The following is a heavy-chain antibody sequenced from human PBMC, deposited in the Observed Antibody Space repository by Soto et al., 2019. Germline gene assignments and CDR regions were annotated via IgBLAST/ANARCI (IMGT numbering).Heavy chain of an antibody. CDR3: ARHYSLPDY. D-gene: IGHD4-4*01. Sequence: QVQLQESGPGLVKPSQTLSLTCTVSGDSISSGDYYWSWIRQPPGKGLEWIGYIYYTGITKYNPYLKRRLTISVQTSKNQSSLTVTSVAAADTAIYNCARHYSLPDYGGQGTLVTVSS. CDR1: GDSISSGDYY. J-gene: IGHJ4*02. V-gene: IGHV4-30-4*01. CDR2: IYYTGIT.